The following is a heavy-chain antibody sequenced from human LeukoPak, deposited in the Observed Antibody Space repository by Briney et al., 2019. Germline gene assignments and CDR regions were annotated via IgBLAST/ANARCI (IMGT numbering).Heavy chain of an antibody. J-gene: IGHJ5*02. CDR3: ARGLGYCTNGVCENWLDP. D-gene: IGHD2-8*01. CDR2: MNPNSGNT. Sequence: ASVKVSCKASGYTFTSYDINWVRQATGQGLEWMGWMNPNSGNTGYAQKFQGRVTITRNTSISTAYMELSSLRSEDTAVYYCARGLGYCTNGVCENWLDPWGQGTLVTVSS. V-gene: IGHV1-8*03. CDR1: GYTFTSYD.